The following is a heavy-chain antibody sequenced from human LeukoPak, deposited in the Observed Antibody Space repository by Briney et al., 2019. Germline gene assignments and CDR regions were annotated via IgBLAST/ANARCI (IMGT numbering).Heavy chain of an antibody. D-gene: IGHD2-2*01. CDR3: ARDLGYCSSTSCYSGSGETGYMDV. J-gene: IGHJ6*03. CDR2: ISGSGGST. Sequence: GGSLRLSCAASGFTFSSYAMSWVRQAPGKGLEWVSAISGSGGSTYYADSVKGRFTISRDNSKNTLYLQMNSLRAEDTAVYYCARDLGYCSSTSCYSGSGETGYMDVWGKGTTVTVSS. V-gene: IGHV3-23*01. CDR1: GFTFSSYA.